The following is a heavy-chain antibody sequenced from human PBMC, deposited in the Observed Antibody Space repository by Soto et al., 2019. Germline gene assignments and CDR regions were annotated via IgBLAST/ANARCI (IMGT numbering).Heavy chain of an antibody. D-gene: IGHD2-2*01. CDR2: IDPSDSYT. J-gene: IGHJ6*02. CDR1: GYSLTSYW. CDR3: ATTQKRVVPAAAYYYYGMDV. Sequence: LKISCKGSGYSLTSYWISWVRQMPGKGLEWMGRIDPSDSYTNYSPSFQGHVTISADKSISTAYLQWSSLKASDTAMYYCATTQKRVVPAAAYYYYGMDVWGQGTTVTVSS. V-gene: IGHV5-10-1*01.